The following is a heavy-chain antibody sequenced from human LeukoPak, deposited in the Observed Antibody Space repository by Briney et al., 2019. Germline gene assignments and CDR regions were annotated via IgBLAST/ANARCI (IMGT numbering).Heavy chain of an antibody. V-gene: IGHV1-2*06. CDR2: IDPNSGDT. Sequence: ASVKVSCKASGYTFSGHYILWVRQAPGQGLEWMGRIDPNSGDTNYAQKFQGRVTMTRDASISTTYMELSRLTSDDTAVYYCAIPNSSDGDWGQGALVTVSS. CDR3: AIPNSSDGD. CDR1: GYTFSGHY. D-gene: IGHD5-24*01. J-gene: IGHJ4*02.